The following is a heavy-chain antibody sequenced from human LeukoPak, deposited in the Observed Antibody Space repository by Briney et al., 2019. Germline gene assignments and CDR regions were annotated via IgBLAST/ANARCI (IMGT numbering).Heavy chain of an antibody. V-gene: IGHV4-34*01. D-gene: IGHD3-22*01. CDR3: ARGIPIFTYYYDSSGYYYFDY. CDR2: INHSGST. J-gene: IGHJ4*02. CDR1: GGSFSGCY. Sequence: KPSETLSLTCAVYGGSFSGCYWSWIRQPPGKGLEWIGEINHSGSTNYNPSLKSRVTISVDTSKNQFSLKLSSVTAADTAVYYCARGIPIFTYYYDSSGYYYFDYWGQGTLVTVSS.